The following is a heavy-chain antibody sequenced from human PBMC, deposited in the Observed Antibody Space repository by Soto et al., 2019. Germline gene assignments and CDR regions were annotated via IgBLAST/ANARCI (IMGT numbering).Heavy chain of an antibody. V-gene: IGHV3-30*03. J-gene: IGHJ4*02. Sequence: GGSLRLSCAASGFTFSSYGMHWVRQAPGKGLEWVALLSADGSSRFYADSVKGRFTISRDNSENTLYLQMNGLRNDDTAVYYCAREGDYDDYGSGYWGQGTLVTVSS. CDR1: GFTFSSYG. CDR2: LSADGSSR. CDR3: AREGDYDDYGSGY. D-gene: IGHD4-17*01.